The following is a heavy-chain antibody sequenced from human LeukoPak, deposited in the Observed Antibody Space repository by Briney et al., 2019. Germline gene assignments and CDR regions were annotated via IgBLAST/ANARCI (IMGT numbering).Heavy chain of an antibody. CDR1: GYTFTSYG. CDR3: ARGDTIFGVVTGNWFDP. D-gene: IGHD3-3*01. J-gene: IGHJ5*02. CDR2: INPNSGGT. V-gene: IGHV1-2*02. Sequence: ASVKVSCKASGYTFTSYGISWVRQAPGQGLEWMGWINPNSGGTNYAQKFQGRVTMTRDTSISTAYMELSRLRSDDTAVYYCARGDTIFGVVTGNWFDPWGQGTLVTVSS.